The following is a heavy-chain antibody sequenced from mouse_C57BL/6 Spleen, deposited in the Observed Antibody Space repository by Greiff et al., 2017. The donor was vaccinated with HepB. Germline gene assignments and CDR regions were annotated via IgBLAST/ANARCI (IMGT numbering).Heavy chain of an antibody. CDR3: ASDSSGYPCAY. CDR1: GFTFSSYA. V-gene: IGHV5-4*01. CDR2: ISDGGSYT. Sequence: EVQLVESGGGLVKPGGSLKLSCAASGFTFSSYAMSWVRQTPEKRLEWVATISDGGSYTYYPDNVKGRFTISRDKAKNNLYLQMSHLKSEDTAMYYCASDSSGYPCAYWGQGTLVTVSA. J-gene: IGHJ3*01. D-gene: IGHD3-2*02.